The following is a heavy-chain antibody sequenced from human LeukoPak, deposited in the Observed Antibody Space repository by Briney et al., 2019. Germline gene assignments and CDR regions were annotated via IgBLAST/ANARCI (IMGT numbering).Heavy chain of an antibody. Sequence: GGSLRLSCAASGFTFSNYWMTWVRQAPGKGLEWVASIKEDGGEKYYVDSVKGRFTVFRDNAKNSFYLQMNSLRVEDTAVYYCARGHYGMDVWGQGTTVTVSS. V-gene: IGHV3-7*04. CDR1: GFTFSNYW. CDR2: IKEDGGEK. CDR3: ARGHYGMDV. J-gene: IGHJ6*02.